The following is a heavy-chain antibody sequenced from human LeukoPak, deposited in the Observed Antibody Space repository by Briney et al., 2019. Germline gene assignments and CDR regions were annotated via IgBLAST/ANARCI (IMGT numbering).Heavy chain of an antibody. V-gene: IGHV5-51*01. CDR3: ARNFVPAAKYDAFDI. CDR2: IYPCDSDT. Sequence: GESLKISCKGSGYSFTSYWIGWVRQMPGKGLEWMGVIYPCDSDTRYSPSFQSQVTISADKSISTTSLQWSSLKASDTAMYYCARNFVPAAKYDAFDIWGQGTMVTVSS. CDR1: GYSFTSYW. D-gene: IGHD2-2*01. J-gene: IGHJ3*02.